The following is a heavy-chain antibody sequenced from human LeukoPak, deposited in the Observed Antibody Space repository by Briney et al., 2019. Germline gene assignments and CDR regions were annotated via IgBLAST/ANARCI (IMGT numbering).Heavy chain of an antibody. CDR3: ARESPYYYDSSGYYEGVFDY. J-gene: IGHJ4*02. CDR1: GGSISSGSYY. V-gene: IGHV4-61*02. CDR2: IYTSGST. D-gene: IGHD3-22*01. Sequence: MTSQTLSLTCTVSGGSISSGSYYWSWIRQPAGKGLEWIGRIYTSGSTNYNPSLKSRVTISVDTSKNQFSLKLSSVTAADTAVYYCARESPYYYDSSGYYEGVFDYWGQGTLVTVSS.